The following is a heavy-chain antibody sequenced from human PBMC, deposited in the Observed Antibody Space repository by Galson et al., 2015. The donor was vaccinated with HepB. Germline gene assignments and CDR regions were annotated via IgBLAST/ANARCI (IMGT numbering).Heavy chain of an antibody. CDR1: GYSFTNYW. CDR3: ARQGLYYYSSDT. J-gene: IGHJ5*02. CDR2: VYPGDSDT. Sequence: QSGAEVKKPGESLKISCKGSGYSFTNYWIGWVRQMHGKGLEWMGIVYPGDSDTKYSPSFQGQVTFSVDKSISTAYLQWSSLKASDTAIYYCARQGLYYYSSDTWGQGTLVTVSS. V-gene: IGHV5-51*01. D-gene: IGHD3-22*01.